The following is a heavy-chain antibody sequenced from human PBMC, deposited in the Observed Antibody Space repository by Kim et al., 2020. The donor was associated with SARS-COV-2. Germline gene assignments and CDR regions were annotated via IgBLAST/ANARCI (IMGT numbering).Heavy chain of an antibody. J-gene: IGHJ6*02. CDR2: TYYRSKWYN. V-gene: IGHV6-1*01. D-gene: IGHD6-13*01. Sequence: SQTLSLTCAISGDSVSSNSAAWNWIRQSPSRGLEWLGRTYYRSKWYNDYAVSVKSRITINPDTSKNQFSLQLNSVTPEDTAVYYCARDVRYSSSWYVAYYYGMDVWGQGTTVTVSS. CDR3: ARDVRYSSSWYVAYYYGMDV. CDR1: GDSVSSNSAA.